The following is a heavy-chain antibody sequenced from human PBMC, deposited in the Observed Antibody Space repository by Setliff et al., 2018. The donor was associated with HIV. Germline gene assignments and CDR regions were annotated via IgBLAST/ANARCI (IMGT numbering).Heavy chain of an antibody. V-gene: IGHV4-61*02. D-gene: IGHD2-2*01. CDR3: ARRNVVVPAALDY. Sequence: SETLSLTCTVSGGSISSGSYYWSWIRQPAGKGLEWIGRIYTSGSTSYTPSLKSRVTISGDTSKNQFSLKLSSVTAADTAVYYCARRNVVVPAALDYWGQGTLVTVSS. CDR1: GGSISSGSYY. J-gene: IGHJ4*02. CDR2: IYTSGST.